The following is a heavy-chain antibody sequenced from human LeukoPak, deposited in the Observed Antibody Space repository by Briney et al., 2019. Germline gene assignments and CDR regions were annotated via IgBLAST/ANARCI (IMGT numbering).Heavy chain of an antibody. CDR3: ATTVGSYFDY. Sequence: SETLSLTCTVSGDSISSYYWSWIRQHPGKGLEWIGYIYYSGSTYYNPSLKSRVTMSVDTSENQFSLKLSSVTAADTAVYYCATTVGSYFDYWSQGTLVTVSS. D-gene: IGHD4-17*01. V-gene: IGHV4-59*06. J-gene: IGHJ4*02. CDR2: IYYSGST. CDR1: GDSISSYY.